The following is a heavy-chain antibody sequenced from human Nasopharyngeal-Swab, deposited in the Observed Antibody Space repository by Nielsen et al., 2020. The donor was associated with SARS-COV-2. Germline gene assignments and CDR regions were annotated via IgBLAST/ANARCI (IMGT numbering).Heavy chain of an antibody. CDR3: ARTVVTNYYYYYMDV. Sequence: SVKVSCKASGGTFSSYAISGVRQAPGQGLEWMGGIIPIFGTANYAQKFQGRVTITADESTSTAYMELSSLRSEDTAVYYCARTVVTNYYYYYMDVWGKGTTVTVSS. D-gene: IGHD2-15*01. CDR2: IIPIFGTA. J-gene: IGHJ6*03. CDR1: GGTFSSYA. V-gene: IGHV1-69*13.